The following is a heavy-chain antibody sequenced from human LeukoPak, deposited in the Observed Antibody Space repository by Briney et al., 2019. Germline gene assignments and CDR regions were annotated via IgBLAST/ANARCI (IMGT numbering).Heavy chain of an antibody. CDR2: IKQDGSEK. D-gene: IGHD6-13*01. J-gene: IGHJ4*02. CDR1: GFTFSSYW. Sequence: QPGGSLRLSCAASGFTFSSYWMSWVRQAPGKGLEWVANIKQDGSEKYYVDSVKGRFTISRDNARNSLYLQMNSLRAEDTAVYYCAREGRIAAAGYWGQGTLVTVSS. V-gene: IGHV3-7*01. CDR3: AREGRIAAAGY.